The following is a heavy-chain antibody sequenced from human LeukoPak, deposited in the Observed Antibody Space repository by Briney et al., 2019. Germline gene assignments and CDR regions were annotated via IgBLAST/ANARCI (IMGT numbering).Heavy chain of an antibody. CDR1: GYSFTSYW. D-gene: IGHD3-22*01. Sequence: GESLKISCKGSGYSFTSYWIGWVRQMPGKGLEWMGIIYPGDSDTRYSPSFQGQVTISADKFISTAYLQWSSLKASDTAMYYCARTYYYDSSGYRYFDYWGQGTLVTVSS. CDR3: ARTYYYDSSGYRYFDY. CDR2: IYPGDSDT. V-gene: IGHV5-51*01. J-gene: IGHJ4*02.